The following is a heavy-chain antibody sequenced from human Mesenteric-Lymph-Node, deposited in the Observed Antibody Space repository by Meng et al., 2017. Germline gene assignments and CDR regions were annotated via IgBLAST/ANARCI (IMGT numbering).Heavy chain of an antibody. J-gene: IGHJ3*02. V-gene: IGHV1-2*02. CDR3: ARDRERSYYYDSSGYQPDAFDI. CDR2: INPNSGGT. D-gene: IGHD3-22*01. Sequence: ASVKVSCKASGFTFSDFYIHWVRQAPGQGLEWMGWINPNSGGTNYAQKFQGRVTMTRDTSISTAYMELSRLRSDDTAVYYCARDRERSYYYDSSGYQPDAFDIWGQGTMVTVSS. CDR1: GFTFSDFY.